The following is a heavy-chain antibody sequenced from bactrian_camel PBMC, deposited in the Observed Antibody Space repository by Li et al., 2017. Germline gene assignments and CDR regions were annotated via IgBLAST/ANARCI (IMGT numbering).Heavy chain of an antibody. D-gene: IGHD1*01. CDR1: RYTYKRNC. Sequence: HVQLVESGGGSVQAGGSLTLSCAAGRYTYKRNCMGWFRQAPGKEREGLASIYTPTSHTYYASSVEGRFAISQDNARNTVYLQMNSLKPEDSAMYYCAADQYAFNLGNAYRYWGQGTQVTVS. CDR3: AADQYAFNLGNAYRY. V-gene: IGHV3S1*01. CDR2: IYTPTSHT. J-gene: IGHJ4*01.